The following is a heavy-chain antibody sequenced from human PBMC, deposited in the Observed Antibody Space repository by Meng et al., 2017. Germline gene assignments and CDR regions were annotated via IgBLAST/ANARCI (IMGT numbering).Heavy chain of an antibody. CDR3: PRAKGRDGYNFG. V-gene: IGHV3-21*01. CDR2: ISSSSSYI. CDR1: GFTFSSYS. D-gene: IGHD5-24*01. J-gene: IGHJ4*02. Sequence: GGSLRLSCAASGFTFSSYSMNWVRQAPGKGLEWVSSISSSSSYIYYADSVKGRFTISRDNAKNPLYLQMNSLRAEDTAVYYCPRAKGRDGYNFGWGQGTLVTVSS.